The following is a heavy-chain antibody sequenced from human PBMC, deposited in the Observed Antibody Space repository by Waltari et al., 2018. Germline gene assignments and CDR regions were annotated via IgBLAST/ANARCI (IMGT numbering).Heavy chain of an antibody. V-gene: IGHV1-24*01. CDR1: GYTLTELS. J-gene: IGHJ6*02. Sequence: QVQLVQSGAEVKKPGASVKVSCKVSGYTLTELSMPWVRQAPGKGLEWMGGFDPEDGETIYAQKFQGRVTMTEDTSTDTAYMELSSLRSEDTAVYYCATPYCSSTSCSPPYYYYGMDVWGQGTTVTVSS. CDR2: FDPEDGET. D-gene: IGHD2-2*01. CDR3: ATPYCSSTSCSPPYYYYGMDV.